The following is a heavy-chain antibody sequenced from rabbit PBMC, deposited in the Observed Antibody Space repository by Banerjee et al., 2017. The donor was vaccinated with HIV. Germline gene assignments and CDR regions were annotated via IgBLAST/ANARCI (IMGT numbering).Heavy chain of an antibody. V-gene: IGHV1S40*01. J-gene: IGHJ6*01. CDR3: ARGAGYVGGGYPLNL. D-gene: IGHD8-1*01. Sequence: QSLEESGGDLVKPGASLTLTCTASGFSFSGNYWICWVRQAPGKGLEWIACIYAGSSGSTYYATWAKGRFTISKTSSTTVTLQMTSLTAADTATYFCARGAGYVGGGYPLNLWGPGTLVPS. CDR1: GFSFSGNYW. CDR2: IYAGSSGST.